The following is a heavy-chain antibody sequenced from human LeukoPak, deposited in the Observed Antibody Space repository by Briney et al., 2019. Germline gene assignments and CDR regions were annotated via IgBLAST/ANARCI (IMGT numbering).Heavy chain of an antibody. V-gene: IGHV5-51*01. CDR2: IYPGGSDT. D-gene: IGHD3-10*01. CDR3: ARQLVRGVGYYGMDV. J-gene: IGHJ6*04. CDR1: GYSFTSYW. Sequence: GESLKISCKGSGYSFTSYWIGWVRQMPGKGLEWMGIIYPGGSDTRYSPSFQGQVTISADKSISTAYPQWSSLKASDTAMYYCARQLVRGVGYYGMDVWGKGTTVTVSS.